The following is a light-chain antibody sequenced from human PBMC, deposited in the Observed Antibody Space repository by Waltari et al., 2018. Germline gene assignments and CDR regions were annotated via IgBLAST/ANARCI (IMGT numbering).Light chain of an antibody. CDR2: EAS. CDR1: QHISNY. CDR3: QQTYSFPSIT. J-gene: IGKJ5*01. V-gene: IGKV1-8*01. Sequence: AFRMTQSPSSLSASTGDRVTITCRATQHISNYLAWFQQRPGKAPKLLIYEASTLQRGVPSRFSGSGSGTDFTLTISSLQPEDFASYYCQQTYSFPSITFGQGTRLEI.